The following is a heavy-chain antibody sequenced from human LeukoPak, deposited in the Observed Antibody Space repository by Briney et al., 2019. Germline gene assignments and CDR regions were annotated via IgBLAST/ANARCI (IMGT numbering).Heavy chain of an antibody. CDR2: IKEDGSEK. J-gene: IGHJ4*02. D-gene: IGHD1-26*01. CDR1: GFTFSNYW. CDR3: AKTMGAIDRDY. Sequence: GGSLRLSCAASGFTFSNYWMTWVRQAPGKGLEWVANIKEDGSEKYYVDSVKGRFTISRDNSKNTLYLQMNSLRAEDTAVYYCAKTMGAIDRDYWGQGTLVTVSS. V-gene: IGHV3-7*03.